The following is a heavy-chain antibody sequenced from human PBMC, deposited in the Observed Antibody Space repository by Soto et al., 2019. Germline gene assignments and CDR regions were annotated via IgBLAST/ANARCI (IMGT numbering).Heavy chain of an antibody. Sequence: PGGSLRLSCAASGFTFSSYGRHWVRQAPGKGLEWVADIWYDGSNKYYADSVKGRFTISRDNSKNTLYLQMNSLRAEDTAVYYCARDVVAFDYWGQGTLVTVSS. V-gene: IGHV3-33*01. CDR3: ARDVVAFDY. D-gene: IGHD2-15*01. CDR2: IWYDGSNK. CDR1: GFTFSSYG. J-gene: IGHJ4*02.